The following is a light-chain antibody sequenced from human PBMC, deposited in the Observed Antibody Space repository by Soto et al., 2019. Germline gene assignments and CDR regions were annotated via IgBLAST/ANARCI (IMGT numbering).Light chain of an antibody. CDR1: SSNIGSNY. J-gene: IGLJ2*01. CDR3: AAWDDSLSGVV. Sequence: QSVLTQPPSASGTPGQRVTISCSGSSSNIGSNYVYWYQQLPGMAPKLLIYRNNQRPSGVPDRFSGSKSGTSASLAISGLRSEDEADYYCAAWDDSLSGVVFGGGTKVTVL. V-gene: IGLV1-47*01. CDR2: RNN.